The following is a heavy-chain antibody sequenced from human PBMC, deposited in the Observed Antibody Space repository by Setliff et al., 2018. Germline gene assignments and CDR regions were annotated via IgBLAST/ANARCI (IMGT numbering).Heavy chain of an antibody. V-gene: IGHV4-4*08. CDR3: ARDGRGETVNHGYMDV. D-gene: IGHD3-16*01. Sequence: KPSETLSLTCSVSGGSISGYYWSWLRQPPGKGLEWIGYIYNNGRTNYHPALKRRVTMSVDTSKNQLSLTLRSVTAADTAVYYCARDGRGETVNHGYMDVWGKGTTVTVSS. CDR2: IYNNGRT. J-gene: IGHJ6*03. CDR1: GGSISGYY.